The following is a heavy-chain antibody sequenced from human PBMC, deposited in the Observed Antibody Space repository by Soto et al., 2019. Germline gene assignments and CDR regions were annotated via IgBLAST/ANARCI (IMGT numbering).Heavy chain of an antibody. CDR1: GGSISSGGYY. Sequence: SETLSLTCTVYGGSISSGGYYWSWIRQHPGKGLEWIGYIYYSGSTYYNPSLKSRVTISVDTSKNQFSLKLSSVTAADTAVYYCARFGIVGAWVDYWGQGTLVTVSS. V-gene: IGHV4-31*03. J-gene: IGHJ4*02. CDR3: ARFGIVGAWVDY. CDR2: IYYSGST. D-gene: IGHD3-22*01.